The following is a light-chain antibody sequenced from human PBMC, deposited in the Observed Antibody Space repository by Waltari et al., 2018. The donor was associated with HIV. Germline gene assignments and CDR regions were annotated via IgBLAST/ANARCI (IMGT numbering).Light chain of an antibody. CDR2: PAS. V-gene: IGKV1-39*01. Sequence: DIQMTQSPSSLSASIGDTVTITCRASQNIDNYLNWYQHQSGRVPKLLLYPASTLQTGVPPRFSGRGSGTLFSLIISDVQPEDLATYFCQQTYSPPRTFGPGTR. CDR3: QQTYSPPRT. CDR1: QNIDNY. J-gene: IGKJ5*01.